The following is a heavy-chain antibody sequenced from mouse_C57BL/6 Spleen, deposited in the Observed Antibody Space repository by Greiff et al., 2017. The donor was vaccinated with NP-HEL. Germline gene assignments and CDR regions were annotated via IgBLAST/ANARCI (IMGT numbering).Heavy chain of an antibody. Sequence: VQLQQPGAELVKPGASVKLSCKASGYTFTSYWMHWVKQRPGRGLEWIGRIDPNSGGTKYNEKFKSKATLTVDKPSSTAYMQLSSLTSEDSAVYYCARGTVVARGDWYFDVWGTGTTVTVSS. D-gene: IGHD1-1*01. CDR1: GYTFTSYW. V-gene: IGHV1-72*01. CDR2: IDPNSGGT. J-gene: IGHJ1*03. CDR3: ARGTVVARGDWYFDV.